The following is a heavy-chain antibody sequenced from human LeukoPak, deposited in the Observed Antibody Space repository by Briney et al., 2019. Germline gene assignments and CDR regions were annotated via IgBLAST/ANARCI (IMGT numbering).Heavy chain of an antibody. CDR2: IIPIFGTA. D-gene: IGHD5-18*01. CDR3: ARAGRGYSSLDAFDI. Sequence: ASVKVSCKASGGTFSSYAISWVRQAPGQGIEWMGRIIPIFGTANHAQKFQGRVTITADESTSTAYMELSSLRSEDTAVYYCARAGRGYSSLDAFDIWGQGTMVTVSS. J-gene: IGHJ3*02. V-gene: IGHV1-69*15. CDR1: GGTFSSYA.